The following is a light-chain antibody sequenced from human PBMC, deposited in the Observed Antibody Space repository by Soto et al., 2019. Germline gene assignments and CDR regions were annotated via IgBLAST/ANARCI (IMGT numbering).Light chain of an antibody. CDR2: EVS. J-gene: IGLJ3*02. CDR1: SSDVGGYNY. CDR3: SSYTSSSTLVL. V-gene: IGLV2-14*01. Sequence: QSALTQPAAVSGSPGQSITISCTGTSSDVGGYNYVSWYQQHPGKAPKLMIYEVSTRPSGVSNRFSGSKSDNTASLTISGLQAEDEADYYCSSYTSSSTLVLFGGGTQVTVL.